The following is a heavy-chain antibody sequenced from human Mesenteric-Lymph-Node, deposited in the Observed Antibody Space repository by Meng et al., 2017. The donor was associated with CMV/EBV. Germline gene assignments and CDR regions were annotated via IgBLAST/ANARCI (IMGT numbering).Heavy chain of an antibody. V-gene: IGHV3-53*05. CDR1: GGSFSGYY. D-gene: IGHD3-10*02. CDR3: ARDPVPYGMDV. J-gene: IGHJ6*02. Sequence: ETLSLTCAVYGGSFSGYYWSWIRQPPGKGLEWVSIIYSGGSTYYADSVKGRFTISRDNSKNTLYLQMNSLRAEDTAVYYCARDPVPYGMDVWGQGTTVTVSS. CDR2: IYSGGST.